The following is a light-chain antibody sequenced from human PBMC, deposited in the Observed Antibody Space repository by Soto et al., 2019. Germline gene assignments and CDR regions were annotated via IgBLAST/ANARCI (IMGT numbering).Light chain of an antibody. CDR3: QQYDSYPLT. CDR1: QGNSNH. J-gene: IGKJ4*01. CDR2: GAS. V-gene: IGKV1-16*02. Sequence: DIQMTQSPSSLSASVGDRVTITCRESQGNSNHLDWFQQNPGNAPKSLIYGASNLEGGVPSKFSGSGCGTDFTLTISSLQPEDVATYYCQQYDSYPLTFGGGTKVEFK.